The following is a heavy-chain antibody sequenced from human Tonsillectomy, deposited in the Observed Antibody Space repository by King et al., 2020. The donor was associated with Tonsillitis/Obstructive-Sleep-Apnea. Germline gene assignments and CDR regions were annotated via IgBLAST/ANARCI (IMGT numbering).Heavy chain of an antibody. J-gene: IGHJ3*02. CDR2: INHSGST. CDR3: AREDIVVVPAARGDAFDI. V-gene: IGHV4-34*01. Sequence: QVQLQQWGAGLLKPSETLSLTCAVYGGSFSGYYWSWIRQPPGKGLEWIGEINHSGSTNYNPSLKSRVTISVDTSKNQFSLKLSSVTAADTAVYYCAREDIVVVPAARGDAFDIWGQGTMVTVSS. D-gene: IGHD2-2*01. CDR1: GGSFSGYY.